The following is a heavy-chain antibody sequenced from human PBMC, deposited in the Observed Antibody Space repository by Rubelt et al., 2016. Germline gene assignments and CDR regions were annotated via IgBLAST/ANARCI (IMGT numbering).Heavy chain of an antibody. CDR3: QVAVANTLY. J-gene: IGHJ4*02. CDR1: FTFSSYA. V-gene: IGHV3-64D*06. D-gene: IGHD6-19*01. Sequence: FTFSSYAMHWVRQAPGKGLEYVSAISSNGGSTYYADSVKGRFTISRDNSKNTLYLQMSSLRAEDTTVYYCQVAVANTLYWGQGTLVTVSS. CDR2: ISSNGGST.